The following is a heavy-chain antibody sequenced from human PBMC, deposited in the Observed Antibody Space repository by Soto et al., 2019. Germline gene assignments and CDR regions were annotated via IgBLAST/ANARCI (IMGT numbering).Heavy chain of an antibody. Sequence: PGGSLRLSCAASGFTFSSYAMHWVRQVPGKGLEWVAVISYDGSNKYYADSVKGRFTISRDNSKNTLYLQMNSLRAEDTAVYYCARASEVEPYYYYGMDVWGQGTTVTVSS. D-gene: IGHD1-1*01. J-gene: IGHJ6*02. CDR1: GFTFSSYA. CDR2: ISYDGSNK. CDR3: ARASEVEPYYYYGMDV. V-gene: IGHV3-30-3*01.